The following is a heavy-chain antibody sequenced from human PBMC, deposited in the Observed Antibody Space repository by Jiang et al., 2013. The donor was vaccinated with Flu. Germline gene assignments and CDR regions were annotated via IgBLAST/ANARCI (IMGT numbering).Heavy chain of an antibody. V-gene: IGHV4-4*07. D-gene: IGHD3-3*01. CDR1: GGSISNYY. CDR3: ARDPPDGVAAFDV. CDR2: IMPGTT. Sequence: SLTCTVSGGSISNYYWNWIRQPAGKGLEWIGRIMPGTTNXNPPHNSRVTVSLDTSKNQFSLKLSSVTAADTAVYYCARDPPDGVAAFDVWGQGTMVTVSS. J-gene: IGHJ3*01.